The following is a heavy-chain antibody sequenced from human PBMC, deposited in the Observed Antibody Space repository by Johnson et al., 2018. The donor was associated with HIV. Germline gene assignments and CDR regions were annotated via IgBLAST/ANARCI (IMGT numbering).Heavy chain of an antibody. CDR1: GFTFSDYY. Sequence: VQLVEFGGGLVKPGGSLRLSCAASGFTFSDYYMSWIRQAPGKGLEWVSYISSSGSTIYYADSVKGRFTISRDNAKNSLYLQMNSLRAEDTAVYYCASPKTPTRVVRGAFDIWGQGTMVTVSS. CDR3: ASPKTPTRVVRGAFDI. D-gene: IGHD3-10*01. J-gene: IGHJ3*02. V-gene: IGHV3-11*04. CDR2: ISSSGSTI.